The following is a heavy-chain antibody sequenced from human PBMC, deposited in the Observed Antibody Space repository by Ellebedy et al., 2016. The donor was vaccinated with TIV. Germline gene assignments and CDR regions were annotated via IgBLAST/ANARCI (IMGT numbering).Heavy chain of an antibody. D-gene: IGHD5-18*01. CDR1: GYTFTAYY. Sequence: AASVKVSCKASGYTFTAYYMHWVRQAPGQGLEWMGWINPNSGGTNLPQKFQGRATMTRDRSISTAYMELSRPRSDDTAVYYCARERDASMASYYYYGMDVWGQGTTVTVSS. CDR2: INPNSGGT. J-gene: IGHJ6*02. CDR3: ARERDASMASYYYYGMDV. V-gene: IGHV1-2*02.